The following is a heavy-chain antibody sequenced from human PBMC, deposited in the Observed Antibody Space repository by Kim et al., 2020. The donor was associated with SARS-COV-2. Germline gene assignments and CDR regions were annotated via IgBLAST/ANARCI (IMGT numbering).Heavy chain of an antibody. CDR3: AKGVSRMTIFGVGTRGGMDV. CDR2: ISGSGGST. Sequence: GGSLRLSCAASGFTFSTYVMSWVRQAPGKGLEWVSAISGSGGSTYYADSVKGRFTISRDNSKNTLYLQMNSLRAEDTAVYYCAKGVSRMTIFGVGTRGGMDVWGQGTRVTLPS. CDR1: GFTFSTYV. D-gene: IGHD3-3*01. J-gene: IGHJ6*02. V-gene: IGHV3-23*01.